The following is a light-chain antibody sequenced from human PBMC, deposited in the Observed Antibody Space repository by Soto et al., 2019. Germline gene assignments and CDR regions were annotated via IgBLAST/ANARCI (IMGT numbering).Light chain of an antibody. V-gene: IGKV1-39*01. CDR1: QSISSY. CDR3: QQSYRSPHT. CDR2: GAS. Sequence: DIRMTQSPSSLSASVGDRLTITCRASQSISSYLNWYQQKPGKAPKXLIYGASSLQSGVPSRFSVTVSGTAGTITISTLQPEDGETYDGQQSYRSPHTFGGGTKVDIK. J-gene: IGKJ4*01.